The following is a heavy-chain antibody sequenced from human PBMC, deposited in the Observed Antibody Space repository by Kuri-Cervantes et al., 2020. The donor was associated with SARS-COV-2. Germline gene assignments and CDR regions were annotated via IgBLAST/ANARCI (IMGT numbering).Heavy chain of an antibody. CDR2: ISSSGSTI. CDR1: GFTFSSYA. J-gene: IGHJ6*03. Sequence: GESLKISCAASGFTFSSYAMSWVRQAPGKGLEWVSAISSSGSTIYYADSVKGRFTISRDNAKNSLYLQMNSLRAEDTAVYYCARRHDTSLIYYYMDVWGKGTTVTVSS. V-gene: IGHV3-48*04. CDR3: ARRHDTSLIYYYMDV. D-gene: IGHD3-9*01.